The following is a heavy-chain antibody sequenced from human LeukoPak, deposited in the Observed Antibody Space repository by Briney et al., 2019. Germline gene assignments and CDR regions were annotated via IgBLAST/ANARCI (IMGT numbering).Heavy chain of an antibody. CDR2: ISAYNGNT. CDR3: ARVARGEQLAGTFDY. D-gene: IGHD6-6*01. Sequence: ASVKVSCKASGYSFTSYGISWVRQAPGQGLEWMGWISAYNGNTDYAQKLQGRVTMTTDTLTSTAYMELRSLRSDDTAVYYCARVARGEQLAGTFDYWGQGTLVTVSS. J-gene: IGHJ4*02. V-gene: IGHV1-18*01. CDR1: GYSFTSYG.